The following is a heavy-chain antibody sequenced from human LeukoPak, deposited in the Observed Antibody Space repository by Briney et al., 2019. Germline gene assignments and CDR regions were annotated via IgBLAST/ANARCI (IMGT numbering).Heavy chain of an antibody. D-gene: IGHD6-19*01. J-gene: IGHJ3*02. CDR1: GGSITSYY. CDR3: ARSIAVAGPVGAFDI. V-gene: IGHV4-59*08. Sequence: SETLSLTCTVSGGSITSYYWSWIRQPPGKGLEWIAYIYYTGSTNYNPSLKSRVTISVDTSKNQFSLKLSSVTAADTAVYYCARSIAVAGPVGAFDIWGQGTMVTVSS. CDR2: IYYTGST.